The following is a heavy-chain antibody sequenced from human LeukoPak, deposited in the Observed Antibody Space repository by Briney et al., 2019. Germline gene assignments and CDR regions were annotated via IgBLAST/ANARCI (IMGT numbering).Heavy chain of an antibody. J-gene: IGHJ3*02. V-gene: IGHV1-24*01. D-gene: IGHD3-10*02. CDR2: FDPEDGET. CDR1: GYTLTELS. Sequence: ASVKVSCKVSGYTLTELSMHWVRQAPGKGLEWMGGFDPEDGETIYVQKFQGRVTMTEDTSTDTAYMDLSSLRSEDTAVYYCATDLPPYYYVRGTPFDIWGQGTMVTVSS. CDR3: ATDLPPYYYVRGTPFDI.